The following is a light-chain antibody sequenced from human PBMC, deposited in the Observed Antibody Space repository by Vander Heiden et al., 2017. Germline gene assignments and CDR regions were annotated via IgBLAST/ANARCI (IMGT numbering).Light chain of an antibody. V-gene: IGKV3-15*01. Sequence: EIVMTQSPATLSVSPGERATLSCRASQSVSSNLAWYQQKPGQAPRLLIYGASTRATGIPARFSGSGSGTEFTLTISSLQSEDFAVYYCQQYNNLGRTFDQGTKVXIK. J-gene: IGKJ1*01. CDR3: QQYNNLGRT. CDR1: QSVSSN. CDR2: GAS.